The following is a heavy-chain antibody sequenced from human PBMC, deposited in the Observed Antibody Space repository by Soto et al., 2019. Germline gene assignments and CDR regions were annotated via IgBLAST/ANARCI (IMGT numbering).Heavy chain of an antibody. V-gene: IGHV3-23*01. Sequence: GGSLRLSCAASGFTFSSYAMSWVRQAPGKGLEWVSAISGSGGSTYYADSVKGRFTISRDNSKNTLYLQMNSLRAEDTAVYYCANHGSRYCSSTSCSKTLNNWFDPWGQGTLVTVSA. J-gene: IGHJ5*02. D-gene: IGHD2-2*01. CDR1: GFTFSSYA. CDR3: ANHGSRYCSSTSCSKTLNNWFDP. CDR2: ISGSGGST.